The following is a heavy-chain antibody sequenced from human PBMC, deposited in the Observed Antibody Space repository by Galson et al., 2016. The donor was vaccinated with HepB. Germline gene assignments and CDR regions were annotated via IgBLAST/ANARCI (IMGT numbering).Heavy chain of an antibody. V-gene: IGHV4-4*02. CDR3: ARAAIIPGARMVFDP. CDR1: GASISDSNW. J-gene: IGHJ5*02. D-gene: IGHD2-2*01. CDR2: IYHTGTS. Sequence: ETLSLTCAVSGASISDSNWWTWVRHVPGKGLEWIGEIYHTGTSNNNPFLSSRFTLSVDKSRNLISLNVTSVTAADTAVYYCARAAIIPGARMVFDPWGQGILVTVSS.